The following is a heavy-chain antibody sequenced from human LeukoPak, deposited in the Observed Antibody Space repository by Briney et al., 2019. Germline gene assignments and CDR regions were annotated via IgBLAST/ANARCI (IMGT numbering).Heavy chain of an antibody. Sequence: GRSLRLSCGASGFTFSDYSMNWVRQAPGKGLAWVASISSAGGYTYYADSVKGRFTISRDNAQHSLFLQMNSLRADDTAVYSWATSGGFVLPDAITGNWYMDVWGRGTSVTVSS. J-gene: IGHJ6*03. D-gene: IGHD2-2*01. CDR2: ISSAGGYT. V-gene: IGHV3-21*01. CDR3: ATSGGFVLPDAITGNWYMDV. CDR1: GFTFSDYS.